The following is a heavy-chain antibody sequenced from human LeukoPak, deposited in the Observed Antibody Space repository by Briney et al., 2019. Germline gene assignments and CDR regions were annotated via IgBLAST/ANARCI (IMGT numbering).Heavy chain of an antibody. Sequence: PSETLSLTCTVSGGSISSYYWSWIRQPPGKGLEWIGSIYYSGSTYYNPSLKSRVTISVDTSKNQFSLKLSSVTAADTAVYYCARQVFGSSWTYYYYYCMDVWGKGTTVTVSS. CDR3: ARQVFGSSWTYYYYYCMDV. CDR1: GGSISSYY. J-gene: IGHJ6*03. D-gene: IGHD6-13*01. CDR2: IYYSGST. V-gene: IGHV4-39*01.